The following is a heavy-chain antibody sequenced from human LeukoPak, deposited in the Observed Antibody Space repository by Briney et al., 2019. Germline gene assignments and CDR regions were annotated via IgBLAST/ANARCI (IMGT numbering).Heavy chain of an antibody. Sequence: GGSLRLSCGTSGFTFSSYAMSWVRRAPGKGLEWVSAISGSGVSTFYADSVKGRFTISRDNSKNTLFLQMNSLRAEDTAIYYCAKDRATVPTLFDYWGQGTLVTVSS. CDR2: ISGSGVST. J-gene: IGHJ4*02. CDR1: GFTFSSYA. V-gene: IGHV3-23*01. D-gene: IGHD4-17*01. CDR3: AKDRATVPTLFDY.